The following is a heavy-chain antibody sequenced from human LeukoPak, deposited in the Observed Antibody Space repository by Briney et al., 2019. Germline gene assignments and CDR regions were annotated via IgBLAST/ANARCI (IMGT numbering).Heavy chain of an antibody. Sequence: TGGSLRLSCAASGFTFSSYSMNWVRQAPGKGLEWVSSISSGSKYIYNADSVKGRFTISRDNAKNSLYLQINSLRADDTAVYYCARALSYSYGSMDFWGQGTLVIVSS. J-gene: IGHJ4*02. CDR3: ARALSYSYGSMDF. CDR1: GFTFSSYS. V-gene: IGHV3-21*01. D-gene: IGHD5-18*01. CDR2: ISSGSKYI.